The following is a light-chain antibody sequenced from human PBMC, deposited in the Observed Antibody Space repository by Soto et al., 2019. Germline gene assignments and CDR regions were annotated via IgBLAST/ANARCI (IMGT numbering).Light chain of an antibody. V-gene: IGLV6-57*04. CDR2: EDN. CDR1: SGSIASYY. J-gene: IGLJ2*01. CDR3: QSYDSNDHVV. Sequence: NFMLTQPHSVSESPGKTVTISCTRSSGSIASYYVQWYQKRPDSAPTTVIYEDNQRPSGVPDRFSGSIDRPSNSASLTISTLEPEDEADYFCQSYDSNDHVVFGGGTKLTVL.